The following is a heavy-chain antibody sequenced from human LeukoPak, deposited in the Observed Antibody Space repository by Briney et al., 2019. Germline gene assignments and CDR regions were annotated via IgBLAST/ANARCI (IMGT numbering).Heavy chain of an antibody. CDR3: ATLALGDYYYMDV. CDR1: GFTFSDYY. D-gene: IGHD3-16*01. V-gene: IGHV4-38-2*01. Sequence: LRLSCAASGFTFSDYYMSWIRQPPGKGLEWIGSIYYSGSTYYNPSLKSRVTISVDTSKNQFSLKLSSVTAADTAVYYCATLALGDYYYMDVWGKGTTVTVSS. J-gene: IGHJ6*03. CDR2: IYYSGST.